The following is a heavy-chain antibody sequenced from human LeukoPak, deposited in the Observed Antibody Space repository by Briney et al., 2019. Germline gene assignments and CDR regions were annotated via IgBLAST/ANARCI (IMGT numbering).Heavy chain of an antibody. J-gene: IGHJ4*02. CDR3: AREGSSWYQLYYFDY. D-gene: IGHD6-13*01. Sequence: GGSLRLSCAVSGLTFNNYAMSWVRQAPGKGLEWVSAISKSGDHTYYAASAKGRFTIYRDNSKNTQYLQMNSLRAEDTAVYYCAREGSSWYQLYYFDYWGQGTLVTVSS. CDR2: ISKSGDHT. V-gene: IGHV3-23*01. CDR1: GLTFNNYA.